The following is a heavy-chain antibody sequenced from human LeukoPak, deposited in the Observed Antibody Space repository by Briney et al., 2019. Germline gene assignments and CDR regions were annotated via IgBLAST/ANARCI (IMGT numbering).Heavy chain of an antibody. CDR2: ISSDGSFT. D-gene: IGHD1-14*01. V-gene: IGHV3-74*01. CDR3: AREPEDYFDY. Sequence: GGSLRLSCAASGFTFSSHWMHWVHQVPGKGLVWVSRISSDGSFTSYADSVKGRFTISRDNAKNTLYLQMNSLRAEDTAVYYCAREPEDYFDYWGQGTLVTVSS. CDR1: GFTFSSHW. J-gene: IGHJ4*02.